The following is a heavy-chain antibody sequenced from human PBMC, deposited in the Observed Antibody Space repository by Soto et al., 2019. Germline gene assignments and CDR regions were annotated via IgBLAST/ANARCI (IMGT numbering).Heavy chain of an antibody. D-gene: IGHD3-10*01. CDR2: INSNGSTT. CDR1: GFTVSGSW. V-gene: IGHV3-74*01. Sequence: GGSLRLSCAASGFTVSGSWMHWIRQAPGKGLVWVSHINSNGSTTNYADSVKGRFTISRDNTKNALYLQMHSLRAEDTAVYYCARGGVTYGELIVYWGQGTLVTVSS. CDR3: ARGGVTYGELIVY. J-gene: IGHJ4*02.